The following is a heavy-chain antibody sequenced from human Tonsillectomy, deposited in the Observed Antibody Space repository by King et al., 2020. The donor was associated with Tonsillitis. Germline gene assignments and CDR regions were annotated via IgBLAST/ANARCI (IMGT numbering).Heavy chain of an antibody. D-gene: IGHD2-15*01. Sequence: QLVQSGGGLVKPGGSLRVSCAASGFTFSNAWMNWVRQAPVKGLEWVGRMKSKTVCGTTDYAAPVKVRFTISRDDSKNTVYLQMNSLKTEDTAVYYCSTDLLSKCNRNCYYFDYWGQGTLVTVSS. CDR3: STDLLSKCNRNCYYFDY. J-gene: IGHJ4*02. V-gene: IGHV3-15*07. CDR1: GFTFSNAW. CDR2: MKSKTVCGTT.